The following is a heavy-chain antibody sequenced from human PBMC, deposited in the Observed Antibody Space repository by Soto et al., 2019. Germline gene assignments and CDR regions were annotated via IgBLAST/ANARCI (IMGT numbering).Heavy chain of an antibody. CDR2: ISSSSSTI. D-gene: IGHD6-13*01. CDR1: GFTCSSYS. CDR3: ARHPERIAEIGWFDP. J-gene: IGHJ5*02. V-gene: IGHV3-48*01. Sequence: EVQLVESGGGLVQPGGSLRLSCAASGFTCSSYSMNWVRQAPGKGLEWVSYISSSSSTIYYADSVKGRFTISRDNAKNSLYLQMNSLRAEDTAVYYCARHPERIAEIGWFDPWGQETLVTVSS.